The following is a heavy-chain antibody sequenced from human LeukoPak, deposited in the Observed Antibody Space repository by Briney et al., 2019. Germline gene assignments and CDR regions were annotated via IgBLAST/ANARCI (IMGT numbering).Heavy chain of an antibody. D-gene: IGHD6-13*01. CDR1: GFTFSDYY. V-gene: IGHV3-11*01. J-gene: IGHJ4*02. CDR2: ISSSGSSM. CDR3: ASFKYSSSWYAIDY. Sequence: GGSLRLSCAASGFTFSDYYMTWIRQAPGKGLEWVSYISSSGSSMYYADSVKGRFTISRDNAKNSLYLQMNSLRAEDTAVYYCASFKYSSSWYAIDYWGQGTLVTVSS.